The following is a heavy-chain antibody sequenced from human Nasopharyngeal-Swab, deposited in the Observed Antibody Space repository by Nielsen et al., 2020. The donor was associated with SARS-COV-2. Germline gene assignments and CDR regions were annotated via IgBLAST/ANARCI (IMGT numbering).Heavy chain of an antibody. V-gene: IGHV3-53*01. CDR2: IYSGGST. J-gene: IGHJ4*02. D-gene: IGHD7-27*01. CDR3: ARVKTGDFDY. Sequence: GESLKISCAASGFTVSSNYMSWVRQAPGKGLEWVSVIYSGGSTYYADSVKGRFTISRDNSKNTLYLQMNSLRAEDTAVYYCARVKTGDFDYWGQGTLVTASS. CDR1: GFTVSSNY.